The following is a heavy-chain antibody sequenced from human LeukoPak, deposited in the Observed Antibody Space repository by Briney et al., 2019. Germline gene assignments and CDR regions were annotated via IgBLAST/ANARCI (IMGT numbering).Heavy chain of an antibody. CDR1: GFTFSSYG. CDR3: AKDSHIVVVAGVDFHMDV. V-gene: IGHV3-33*06. J-gene: IGHJ6*03. CDR2: IWYDGSNK. Sequence: GGSLRLSCAASGFTFSSYGMHWVRQAPGKGLEWVAVIWYDGSNKYYADSVKGRFTISRDNSKNTLYLQMNSLRAEDTAVYYCAKDSHIVVVAGVDFHMDVWGKGTTVTVSS. D-gene: IGHD2-15*01.